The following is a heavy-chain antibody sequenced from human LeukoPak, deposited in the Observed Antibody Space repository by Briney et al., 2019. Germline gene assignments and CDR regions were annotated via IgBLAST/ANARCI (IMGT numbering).Heavy chain of an antibody. V-gene: IGHV4-39*07. J-gene: IGHJ5*02. D-gene: IGHD1-14*01. Sequence: SETPSLTCTVSGGSISSSSYYWGWIRQPPGKGLEWIGSIYYSGSTYYNPSLKSRVTISVDTSKNQFSLKLSSVTAADTAVYYWARGLYNGNRNWFDPWGQGTLVTVSS. CDR2: IYYSGST. CDR1: GGSISSSSYY. CDR3: ARGLYNGNRNWFDP.